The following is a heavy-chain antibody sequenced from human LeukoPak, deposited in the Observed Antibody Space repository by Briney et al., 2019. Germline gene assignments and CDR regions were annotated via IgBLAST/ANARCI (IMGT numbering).Heavy chain of an antibody. D-gene: IGHD2-2*01. CDR2: FDPEDGET. Sequence: GASVKLSCKVSGYTLTELSMHWVRQAPGKGLEWMGGFDPEDGETIYAQKFQGRVTMTEDTSTDTAYMELSSLRSEDAAVYYCATGGGYCSSTSCSALRYWGQGTLVTVSS. CDR3: ATGGGYCSSTSCSALRY. V-gene: IGHV1-24*01. J-gene: IGHJ4*02. CDR1: GYTLTELS.